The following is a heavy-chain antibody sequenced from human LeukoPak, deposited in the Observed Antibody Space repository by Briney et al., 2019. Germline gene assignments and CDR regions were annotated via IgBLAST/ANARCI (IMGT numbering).Heavy chain of an antibody. CDR3: ARQLYSSGSYYAPMDV. D-gene: IGHD3-10*01. Sequence: MTSETLSLTCTVSGGSISSSIYFWGWLRQPPGKGLEWIGSIHYSGSTYHDPSLKSRVTVSLDTSKNQFSLKLSSVTATDTAVYYCARQLYSSGSYYAPMDVWGKGTTVTISS. CDR2: IHYSGST. J-gene: IGHJ6*03. V-gene: IGHV4-39*01. CDR1: GGSISSSIYF.